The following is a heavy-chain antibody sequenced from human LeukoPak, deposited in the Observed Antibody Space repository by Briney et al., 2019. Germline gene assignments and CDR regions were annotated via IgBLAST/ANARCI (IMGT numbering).Heavy chain of an antibody. CDR2: IYYSGST. D-gene: IGHD6-19*01. V-gene: IGHV4-39*01. J-gene: IGHJ3*02. CDR1: GGSISSSSYY. CDR3: ASHGLSAVAAHSDDFYI. Sequence: SETLSLTCTVSGGSISSSSYYWGWIRQPPGKGLEWIGSIYYSGSTYYNPSLKSRVTISVDTSKNQFSLKLSSVTAADTAVYYCASHGLSAVAAHSDDFYIWGQGTMVTVSS.